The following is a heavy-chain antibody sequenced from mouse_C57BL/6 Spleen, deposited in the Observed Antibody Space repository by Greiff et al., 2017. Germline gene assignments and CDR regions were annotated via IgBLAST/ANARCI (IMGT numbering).Heavy chain of an antibody. CDR1: GYAFSSSW. Sequence: VQLQQSGPELVKPGASVKISCKASGYAFSSSWRNWVKQRPGRGLGGIGRIYPGDGDTNYNGKFKGKATLTADKSSSTAYMQLSSLTSEDAAVYFCARYGSSYRYFDVWGTGTTVTVSS. CDR3: ARYGSSYRYFDV. CDR2: IYPGDGDT. V-gene: IGHV1-82*01. D-gene: IGHD1-1*01. J-gene: IGHJ1*03.